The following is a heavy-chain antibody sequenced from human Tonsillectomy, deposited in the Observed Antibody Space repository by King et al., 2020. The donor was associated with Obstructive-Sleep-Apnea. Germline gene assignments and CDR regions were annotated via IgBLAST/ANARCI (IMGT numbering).Heavy chain of an antibody. Sequence: QLVQSGGDLVQPGRSLRLSCTTSGFTFDVYAMSWFRQAPGKGLEWVGFIRSKAYGGTTDYAASVKGRFTISRDDSKSIAYLHMNSLKTEDTAVYYCTRDSGYSYGLGDDFDYWGQGTLVTVSS. J-gene: IGHJ4*02. V-gene: IGHV3-49*03. CDR2: IRSKAYGGTT. CDR1: GFTFDVYA. D-gene: IGHD5-18*01. CDR3: TRDSGYSYGLGDDFDY.